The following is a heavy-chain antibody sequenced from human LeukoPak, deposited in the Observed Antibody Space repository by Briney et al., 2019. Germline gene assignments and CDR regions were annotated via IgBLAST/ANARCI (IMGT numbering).Heavy chain of an antibody. CDR3: AREARTDCSGGSCYSGGFDY. CDR2: IYYSGST. Sequence: KASETLSLTCTVSGGSISIYYWSWIRQPPGKGLEWIGYIYYSGSTNYNPSLKSRVTISVDTSKNQFSLKLSSVTAADTAVYYCAREARTDCSGGSCYSGGFDYWGQGTLVTVSS. J-gene: IGHJ4*02. D-gene: IGHD2-15*01. V-gene: IGHV4-59*01. CDR1: GGSISIYY.